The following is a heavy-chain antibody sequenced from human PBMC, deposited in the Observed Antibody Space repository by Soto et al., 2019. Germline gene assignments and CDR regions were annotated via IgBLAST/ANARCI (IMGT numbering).Heavy chain of an antibody. CDR3: ARDNSGSYHEFDY. CDR1: GFTFSSYW. Sequence: GGSLRLSCAASGFTFSSYWMHWVRQAPGKGLVWVSRINSDGSSISYADSVKGRFTISRDNAKNTLFLQMNSLRAEDTAVYYCARDNSGSYHEFDYWGQGTLVTVSS. J-gene: IGHJ4*02. CDR2: INSDGSSI. V-gene: IGHV3-74*01. D-gene: IGHD1-26*01.